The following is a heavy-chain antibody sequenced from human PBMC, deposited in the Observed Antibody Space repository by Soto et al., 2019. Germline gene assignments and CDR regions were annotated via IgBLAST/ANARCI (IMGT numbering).Heavy chain of an antibody. J-gene: IGHJ3*02. Sequence: SETLSLTCTVSGGSISSSSYYWGWIRQPPGKGLEWIGSIYYSGSTYYNPSLKSRVTISVDTSKNLFSLKLSSVTAADTAVYYCARDRLKRYCSGGSCYGADAFDIWGQGTMVTVSS. CDR3: ARDRLKRYCSGGSCYGADAFDI. D-gene: IGHD2-15*01. CDR1: GGSISSSSYY. CDR2: IYYSGST. V-gene: IGHV4-39*07.